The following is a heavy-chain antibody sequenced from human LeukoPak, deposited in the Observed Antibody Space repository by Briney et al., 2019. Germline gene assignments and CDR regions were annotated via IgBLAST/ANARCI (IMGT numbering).Heavy chain of an antibody. D-gene: IGHD2-2*01. Sequence: PGGSLRLSCAASGFTFSSYGMHWVRQAPGKRLDWVAVISYDGSKKFYVDSVKGRFTISRDNSKNTLYLQMNSLRAEDTAVYYCAKDSGGEYQLPAYYFDYWGQGTLVTVSS. J-gene: IGHJ4*02. V-gene: IGHV3-30*18. CDR3: AKDSGGEYQLPAYYFDY. CDR1: GFTFSSYG. CDR2: ISYDGSKK.